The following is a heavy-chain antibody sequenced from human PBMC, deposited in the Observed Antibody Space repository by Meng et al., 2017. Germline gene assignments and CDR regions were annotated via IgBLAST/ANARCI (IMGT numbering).Heavy chain of an antibody. CDR1: GFTVSSNY. D-gene: IGHD6-13*01. CDR3: ARDSSSSWYSTYYYYYGMDV. CDR2: IYSGGST. J-gene: IGHJ6*02. Sequence: GESLKISCAASGFTVSSNYMSWVRQAPGKGLEWVSVIYSGGSTYYADSVKGRFTISRDNSKNTLYLLMNSLRAEDTAVYYCARDSSSSWYSTYYYYYGMDVWGQGTTVTVSS. V-gene: IGHV3-66*02.